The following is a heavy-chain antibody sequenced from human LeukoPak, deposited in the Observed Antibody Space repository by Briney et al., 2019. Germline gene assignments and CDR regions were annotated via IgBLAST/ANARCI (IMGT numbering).Heavy chain of an antibody. CDR3: ARYQLLRGYYGMDV. CDR2: ISYDGSNK. Sequence: GGSLRLSCAASGFTFSSYGMHWVRQAPGKGLEWVAVISYDGSNKYCADSVKGRFTISRDNSKNTLYLQMNSLRAEDTAVYYCARYQLLRGYYGMDVWGQGTTVTVSS. V-gene: IGHV3-30*03. D-gene: IGHD2-2*01. CDR1: GFTFSSYG. J-gene: IGHJ6*02.